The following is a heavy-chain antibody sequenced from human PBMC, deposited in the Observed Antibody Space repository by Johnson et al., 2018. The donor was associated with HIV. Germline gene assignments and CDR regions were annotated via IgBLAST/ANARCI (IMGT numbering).Heavy chain of an antibody. V-gene: IGHV3-30*04. CDR2: ISYDGSNK. CDR3: ARVRETKGPYDALDI. J-gene: IGHJ3*02. CDR1: GFTFSSYS. D-gene: IGHD1-1*01. Sequence: QVQLVESGGGVVQPGRSLRLSCAASGFTFSSYSMHWVRQAPGKGLEWVAVISYDGSNKYYADSVKGRFTISRDNSKNTLHLQMNSLSAEDTAVYYCARVRETKGPYDALDIWGQGTMVTVSS.